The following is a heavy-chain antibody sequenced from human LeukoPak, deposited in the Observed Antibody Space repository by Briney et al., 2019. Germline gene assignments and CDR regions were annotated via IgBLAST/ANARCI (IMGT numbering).Heavy chain of an antibody. J-gene: IGHJ4*02. CDR3: AREDPHYGSGSYSD. CDR1: VSTFSSYA. V-gene: IGHV1-69*13. D-gene: IGHD3-10*01. CDR2: IIPMFSTA. Sequence: ASVKVSCKASVSTFSSYAISWVRRAPGQGLEWMGVIIPMFSTANYAQKFQGRVTITADESTSTAYMELSSLRSEDMAVYYCAREDPHYGSGSYSDWGQGTLVTVSS.